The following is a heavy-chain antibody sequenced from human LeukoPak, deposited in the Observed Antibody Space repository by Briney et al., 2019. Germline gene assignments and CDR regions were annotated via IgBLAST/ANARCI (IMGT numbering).Heavy chain of an antibody. D-gene: IGHD6-13*01. CDR3: ARDVGSWILDNWFDP. J-gene: IGHJ5*02. Sequence: GASVKVSCKASGYTFTGYYMHWVRQAPGQGLEWMGWINPNSGGTNYAQKFQGRVTMTRDTSISTAYMELSRLRSDDTAVYYCARDVGSWILDNWFDPWGQGTLVTVSS. CDR1: GYTFTGYY. V-gene: IGHV1-2*02. CDR2: INPNSGGT.